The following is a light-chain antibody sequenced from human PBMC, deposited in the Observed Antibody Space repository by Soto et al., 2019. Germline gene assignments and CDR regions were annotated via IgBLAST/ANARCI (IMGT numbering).Light chain of an antibody. CDR3: SSYTSSSSLWV. V-gene: IGLV2-14*01. Sequence: QSVLTQPASVSGSPGQSITISCTGASSDVDGYNYVSWYRQHPGRAPRLMIYDVTNRPSGVSNRFSGSKSGNTASLTISGLQAEDEADYYCSSYTSSSSLWVFGGGTKLTVL. CDR2: DVT. J-gene: IGLJ3*02. CDR1: SSDVDGYNY.